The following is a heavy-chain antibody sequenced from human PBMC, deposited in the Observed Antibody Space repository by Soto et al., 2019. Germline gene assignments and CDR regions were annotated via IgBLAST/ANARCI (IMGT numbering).Heavy chain of an antibody. D-gene: IGHD6-6*01. CDR2: IIPILGIA. J-gene: IGHJ4*02. Sequence: QVQLVQSGAEVKKPGSSVKVSCKASGGTFSSYTISWVRQAPGQGLEWMGRIIPILGIANYAQKFQGRVTITADKSTSTAEMELSSLRSEDTAVYYCARGSSSGLLGYWGQGTLVTVSS. CDR3: ARGSSSGLLGY. V-gene: IGHV1-69*02. CDR1: GGTFSSYT.